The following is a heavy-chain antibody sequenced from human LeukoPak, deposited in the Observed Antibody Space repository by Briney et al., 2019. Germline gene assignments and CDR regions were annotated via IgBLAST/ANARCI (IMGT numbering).Heavy chain of an antibody. D-gene: IGHD4-17*01. CDR3: AKDLGYDYGDDLDY. Sequence: PGGSLRLSCAASGFTFSSDAMSWVRQAPGKGLEWFSAISGSGGSTYYADSVKGRFTISRDNSKNTLYLQMNSLRAEDTAVYYCAKDLGYDYGDDLDYWGQGTLVTVSS. CDR1: GFTFSSDA. CDR2: ISGSGGST. V-gene: IGHV3-23*01. J-gene: IGHJ4*02.